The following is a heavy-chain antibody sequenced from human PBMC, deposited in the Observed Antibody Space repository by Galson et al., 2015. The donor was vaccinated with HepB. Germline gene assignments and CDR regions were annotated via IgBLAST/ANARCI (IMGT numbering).Heavy chain of an antibody. CDR2: ISYDGSNK. J-gene: IGHJ3*02. CDR1: GFTFSSYG. Sequence: SLRLSCAASGFTFSSYGMHWVRQAPGKGLEWVAVISYDGSNKYYADSVKGRFTISRDNSKNTLYLQMNSLRAEDTAVYYCARDRGWAVGDDAFDIWGQGTMVTVSS. CDR3: ARDRGWAVGDDAFDI. V-gene: IGHV3-30*03. D-gene: IGHD1-26*01.